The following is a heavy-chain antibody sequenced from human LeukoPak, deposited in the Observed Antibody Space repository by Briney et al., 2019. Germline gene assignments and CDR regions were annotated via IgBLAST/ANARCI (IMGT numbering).Heavy chain of an antibody. D-gene: IGHD3-9*01. CDR3: ASATYDILTGYSPNFDY. CDR2: ISAYNGNT. CDR1: GGTFSSYA. V-gene: IGHV1-18*01. Sequence: ASVKVSCKASGGTFSSYAISWVRQAPGQGLEWMGWISAYNGNTNYAQKLQGRVTMTTDTSTSTAYMELRSLRSDDTAVYYCASATYDILTGYSPNFDYWGQGTLVTVSS. J-gene: IGHJ4*02.